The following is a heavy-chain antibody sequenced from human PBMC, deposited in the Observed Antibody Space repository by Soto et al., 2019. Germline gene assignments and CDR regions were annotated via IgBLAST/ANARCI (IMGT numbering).Heavy chain of an antibody. CDR3: AREVGANPYYYYGMDV. J-gene: IGHJ6*02. D-gene: IGHD1-26*01. CDR1: GFTFDDYA. CDR2: ISWNSGSI. V-gene: IGHV3-9*01. Sequence: PGGSLRLSCAASGFTFDDYAMHWVRQAPGKGLEWVSGISWNSGSIGYADSVKGRFTISRDNAKNSLYLQMNSLRAEDTALYYCAREVGANPYYYYGMDVWGQGTTVTVSS.